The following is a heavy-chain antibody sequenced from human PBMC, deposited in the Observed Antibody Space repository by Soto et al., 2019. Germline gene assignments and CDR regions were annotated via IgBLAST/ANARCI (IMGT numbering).Heavy chain of an antibody. CDR1: GGSISSYY. D-gene: IGHD3-22*01. V-gene: IGHV4-59*01. J-gene: IGHJ5*02. Sequence: SETLSLTCTVSGGSISSYYWSWIRQSPGKGPEWIGYVYYGGSINYNPSLKSRVIISVDTAKNQFSLRLSSVTAADTAVYYCTGAYYDINGYSLDPWGQGTSVTVSS. CDR3: TGAYYDINGYSLDP. CDR2: VYYGGSI.